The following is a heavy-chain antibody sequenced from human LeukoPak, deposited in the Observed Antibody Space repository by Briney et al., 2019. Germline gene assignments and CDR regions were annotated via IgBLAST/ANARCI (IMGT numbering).Heavy chain of an antibody. V-gene: IGHV4-59*01. CDR3: AREVEAAGRIDY. CDR2: IYHSGST. D-gene: IGHD6-13*01. Sequence: SETLSLTCTVSGGSISSYYWSWIRQPPGKGLEWIGYIYHSGSTNYNPSLKSRVTISVDTSKNQFSLKLSSVTAADTAVYYCAREVEAAGRIDYWGQGTLVTVSS. J-gene: IGHJ4*02. CDR1: GGSISSYY.